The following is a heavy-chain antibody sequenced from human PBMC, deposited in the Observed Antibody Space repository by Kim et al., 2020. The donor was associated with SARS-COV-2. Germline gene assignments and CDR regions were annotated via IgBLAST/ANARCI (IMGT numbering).Heavy chain of an antibody. CDR3: AREPTLGGRIYDSTGYAI. Sequence: SETLSLTCTVSGGSISGYYWTWIRQPPGKGLEWIGYVHYSGNTNYNPSLKSRVTILEDTSKNQFSLKLSSVTAADTAVYYCAREPTLGGRIYDSTGYAIWGRGTLVTVSS. D-gene: IGHD3-22*01. J-gene: IGHJ2*01. CDR2: VHYSGNT. CDR1: GGSISGYY. V-gene: IGHV4-59*01.